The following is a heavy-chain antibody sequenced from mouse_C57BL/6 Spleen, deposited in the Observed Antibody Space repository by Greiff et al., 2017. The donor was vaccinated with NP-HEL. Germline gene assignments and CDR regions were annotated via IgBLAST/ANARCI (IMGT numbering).Heavy chain of an antibody. J-gene: IGHJ4*01. CDR1: GYTFTDYY. D-gene: IGHD1-1*01. CDR3: ARWASNTTVVAKAMDY. CDR2: INPNNGGT. V-gene: IGHV1-26*01. Sequence: EVQLQQSGPELVKPGASVKISCKASGYTFTDYYMNWVKQSHGKSLEWIGDINPNNGGTSYNQKFKGKATLTVDKSSSTAYMELRSLTSEDSAVYYCARWASNTTVVAKAMDYRGQGTSVTVSS.